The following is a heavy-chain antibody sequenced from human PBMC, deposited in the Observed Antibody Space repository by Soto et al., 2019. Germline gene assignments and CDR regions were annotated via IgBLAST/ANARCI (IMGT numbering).Heavy chain of an antibody. V-gene: IGHV4-4*08. Sequence: TLPLPSTVSGGSISTHYWTLIPQPPGKGLDWIGYIYSSGSTNYNPSLKSRVTISVDTSKNQFSLKLSSVTAADTAVYYCAKGGSGSYSNAFDIWGQGTMVTVSS. J-gene: IGHJ3*02. CDR2: IYSSGST. CDR3: AKGGSGSYSNAFDI. CDR1: GGSISTHY. D-gene: IGHD3-10*01.